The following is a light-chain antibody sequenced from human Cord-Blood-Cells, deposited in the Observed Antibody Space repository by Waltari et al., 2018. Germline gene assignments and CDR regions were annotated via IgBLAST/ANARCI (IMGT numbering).Light chain of an antibody. V-gene: IGLV2-23*01. J-gene: IGLJ3*02. CDR3: CSYAGSSTLV. Sequence: QSALTQPASVSGSPGQSITISCTGTSRAVGRYTLVSWYQQHPGKAPKLMLYEGSKRPSGVSNRFSGSKSGNTASLTISGLQAEDGADYYCCSYAGSSTLVCGGGTKLTVL. CDR2: EGS. CDR1: SRAVGRYTL.